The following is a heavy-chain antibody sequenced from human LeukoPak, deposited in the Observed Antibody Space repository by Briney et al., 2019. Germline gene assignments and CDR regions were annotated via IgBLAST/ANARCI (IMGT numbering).Heavy chain of an antibody. CDR3: AGRVPGPQVGEDVAYYFDH. V-gene: IGHV4-4*09. CDR1: GGSISRYY. J-gene: IGHJ4*02. CDR2: IYSSGTT. D-gene: IGHD3-16*01. Sequence: PSETLSLTCTVSGGSISRYYWSWIRQPPGKGLEWVGYIYSSGTTKYNPSPKSRATISIDTSKSQLSLSLSSVSAADTAVYYWAGRVPGPQVGEDVAYYFDHWGQGTLVTVSS.